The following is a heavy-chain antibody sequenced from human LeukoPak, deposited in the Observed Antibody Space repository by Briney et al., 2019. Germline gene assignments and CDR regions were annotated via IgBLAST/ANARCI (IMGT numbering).Heavy chain of an antibody. CDR1: GYTLSELL. Sequence: ASVKVSRKVSGYTLSELLTHWVRQATGKGLEWMGGSDPEYDETNNAQKFQGRVTMTADESTSTAYMELSRLRSEDTAVYYCARDRTEGGSYYATFDYWGQGTLVTVSS. V-gene: IGHV1-24*01. J-gene: IGHJ4*02. CDR3: ARDRTEGGSYYATFDY. CDR2: SDPEYDET. D-gene: IGHD1-26*01.